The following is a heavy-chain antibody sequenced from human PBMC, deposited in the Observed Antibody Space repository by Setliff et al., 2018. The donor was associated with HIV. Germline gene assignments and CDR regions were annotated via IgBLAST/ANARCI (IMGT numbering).Heavy chain of an antibody. D-gene: IGHD3-16*02. Sequence: SETLSLTCTVSGGSISSYYWSWIRQPAGKGLEWIGRIYISGSTNYNPSFNSRVTMSVDTSKNQFSLRLTSVTAADTALYYCARGSDYIWGNYRFPFDYWGQGTLVTVSS. CDR3: ARGSDYIWGNYRFPFDY. CDR2: IYISGST. CDR1: GGSISSYY. J-gene: IGHJ4*02. V-gene: IGHV4-4*07.